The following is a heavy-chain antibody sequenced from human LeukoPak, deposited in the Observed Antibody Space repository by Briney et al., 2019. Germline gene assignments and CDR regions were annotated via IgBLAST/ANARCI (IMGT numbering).Heavy chain of an antibody. V-gene: IGHV7-4-1*02. Sequence: GASVKVSCKASGYTFTSYAMNRVRQAPGQGLEWMGWINTNTGNPTYAQGFTGRFVFSLDTSVSTAYLQISSLKAEDTAVYYCARDSVSPGYSSSWYRPRASYAFDIGGQGTMVTVSS. J-gene: IGHJ3*02. CDR1: GYTFTSYA. CDR3: ARDSVSPGYSSSWYRPRASYAFDI. D-gene: IGHD6-13*01. CDR2: INTNTGNP.